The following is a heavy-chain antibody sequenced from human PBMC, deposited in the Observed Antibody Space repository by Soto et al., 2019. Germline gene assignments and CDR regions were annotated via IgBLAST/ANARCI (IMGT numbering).Heavy chain of an antibody. CDR1: GGSISSGGYY. V-gene: IGHV4-31*03. D-gene: IGHD6-13*01. Sequence: SETLSLTCTVSGGSISSGGYYWSWIRQHPGKGLEWIGYIYYSGSTYYNPSLKSRVTISVDTSKNQFSLKLSSVTAADTAVYYCARVAKVAAAGRRILINWFDPWGQGTLVTVSS. CDR3: ARVAKVAAAGRRILINWFDP. CDR2: IYYSGST. J-gene: IGHJ5*02.